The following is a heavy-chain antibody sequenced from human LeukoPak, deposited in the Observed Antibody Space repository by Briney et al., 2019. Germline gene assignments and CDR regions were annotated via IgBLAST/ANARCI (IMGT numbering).Heavy chain of an antibody. CDR1: GFSLSTSGVG. J-gene: IGHJ3*02. CDR3: AHMIAITYYGFWSGYFFPQQPGLPDAFDI. V-gene: IGHV2-5*01. D-gene: IGHD3-3*01. CDR2: IYWNDDK. Sequence: SGPTLVNPTQTLTLTCTFSGFSLSTSGVGVGWIRQPPGKALEWLALIYWNDDKRYSPSLKSRLTITKDTSKNQVVLTMTNMDPVDTATYYCAHMIAITYYGFWSGYFFPQQPGLPDAFDIWGQGTMVTVSS.